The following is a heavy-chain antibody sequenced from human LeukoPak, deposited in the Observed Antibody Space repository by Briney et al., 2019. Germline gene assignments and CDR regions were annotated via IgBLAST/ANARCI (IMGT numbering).Heavy chain of an antibody. CDR1: GYSISSGYY. V-gene: IGHV4-38-2*01. J-gene: IGHJ4*02. CDR2: IYHSGST. D-gene: IGHD3-3*01. CDR3: ARQGIGGYYDFWSFDY. Sequence: SETLSLTXAVSGYSISSGYYWGWIREPPGKGLERIGSIYHSGSTDYNPSLKSRVTISVDTSKNQFSLKLSSVTAADTAVYYRARQGIGGYYDFWSFDYWGQGTLVTVSS.